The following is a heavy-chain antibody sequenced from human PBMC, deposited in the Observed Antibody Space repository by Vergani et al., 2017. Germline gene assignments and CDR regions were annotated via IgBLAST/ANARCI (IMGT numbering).Heavy chain of an antibody. CDR3: ARETDTGSSVSYNYYAMDV. D-gene: IGHD3-9*01. J-gene: IGHJ6*02. CDR1: GFTFSDHY. Sequence: EVQLVESGGGLLKPGESLRLSCAVSGFTFSDHYMSWVRQAPGKGLEWISYMSSGDSIYYADSVKGRFTVSRDNTKNTLYLQMNSLRAEDTAVYYCARETDTGSSVSYNYYAMDVWGQGTTVSVSS. CDR2: MSSGDSI. V-gene: IGHV3-69-1*02.